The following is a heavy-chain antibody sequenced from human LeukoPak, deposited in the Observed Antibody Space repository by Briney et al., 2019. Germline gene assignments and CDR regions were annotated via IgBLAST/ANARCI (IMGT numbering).Heavy chain of an antibody. Sequence: GGSLSLSCAASGFTFSSYSMNWVRQAPGKGLGWVSSIRSSSSYIYYADSVKGRFTISRDNAKNSRYLQMNSLRAEDTAVYYCTVGYLIDAFDIWGQRTMVTVSS. CDR2: IRSSSSYI. CDR1: GFTFSSYS. J-gene: IGHJ3*02. V-gene: IGHV3-21*01. D-gene: IGHD1-1*01. CDR3: TVGYLIDAFDI.